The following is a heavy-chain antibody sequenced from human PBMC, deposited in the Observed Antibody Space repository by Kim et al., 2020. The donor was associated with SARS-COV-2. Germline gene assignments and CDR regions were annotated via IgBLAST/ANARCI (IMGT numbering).Heavy chain of an antibody. J-gene: IGHJ6*02. V-gene: IGHV3-30-3*01. CDR3: ARAGRGYYYGMDV. CDR2: ISYDGSNK. CDR1: GFTFSSYA. D-gene: IGHD1-26*01. Sequence: GGSLRLSCAASGFTFSSYAMHWVRQAPGKGLEWVAVISYDGSNKYYADSVKGRFTISRDNSKYTLYLQMNSLRAEDTAVYYCARAGRGYYYGMDVWGQGTTVTVSS.